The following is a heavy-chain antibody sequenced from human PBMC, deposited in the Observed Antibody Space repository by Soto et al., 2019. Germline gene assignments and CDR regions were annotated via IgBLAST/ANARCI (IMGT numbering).Heavy chain of an antibody. V-gene: IGHV3-21*01. CDR3: ARPRLYDFWSGYYLKLGGYYYYYGMDV. CDR2: ISSSSSYI. Sequence: GGSLRLSCAASGFTFSSYSMNWVRQAPGKGLEWVSSISSSSSYIYYADSVKGRFTISRDNAKNSLYLQMNSLRAEDTAVYYCARPRLYDFWSGYYLKLGGYYYYYGMDVWGQGTTVTVSS. D-gene: IGHD3-3*01. J-gene: IGHJ6*02. CDR1: GFTFSSYS.